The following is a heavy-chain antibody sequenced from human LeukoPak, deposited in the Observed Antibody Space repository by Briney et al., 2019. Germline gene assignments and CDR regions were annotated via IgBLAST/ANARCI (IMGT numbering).Heavy chain of an antibody. CDR3: ARQFLTGRGYYFDY. J-gene: IGHJ4*02. CDR2: IYYSGGT. Sequence: SQTLSLTCTVSGGSISSGGYYWSWIRQHPGKGLEWIGYIYYSGGTYYNPSLKSRVTISVDTSKNQFSLKLSSVTAADTAVYYCARQFLTGRGYYFDYWGQGTLVTVSS. D-gene: IGHD3-9*01. CDR1: GGSISSGGYY. V-gene: IGHV4-31*03.